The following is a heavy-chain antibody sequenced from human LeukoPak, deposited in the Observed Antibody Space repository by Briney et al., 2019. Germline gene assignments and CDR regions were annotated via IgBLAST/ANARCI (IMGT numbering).Heavy chain of an antibody. CDR3: ARVFVGAITWGAFDI. D-gene: IGHD1-14*01. CDR2: INAGNGNT. J-gene: IGHJ3*02. CDR1: GYTFNRYT. Sequence: ASVKVSCKASGYTFNRYTIHWVRQAPGQRLEWMGWINAGNGNTEYSKEFQGRVTITRDTSATTAYMELNSLRSEDMAVYYCARVFVGAITWGAFDIWGQGTLVTVSS. V-gene: IGHV1-3*03.